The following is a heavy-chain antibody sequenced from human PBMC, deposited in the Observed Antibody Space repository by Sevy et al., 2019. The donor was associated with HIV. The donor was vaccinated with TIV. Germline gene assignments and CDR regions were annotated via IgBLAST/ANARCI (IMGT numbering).Heavy chain of an antibody. CDR1: GYTFTSYD. Sequence: ASVKVSCKASGYTFTSYDINWVRQATGQGLEWMGWMNPNSGNTGYAQEFQGRVTMTRNTSISTAYMELSSLRSEDTAVYYCARAYSSSSHYYYYGMDVWGQGTTVTVSS. CDR2: MNPNSGNT. J-gene: IGHJ6*02. D-gene: IGHD6-6*01. CDR3: ARAYSSSSHYYYYGMDV. V-gene: IGHV1-8*01.